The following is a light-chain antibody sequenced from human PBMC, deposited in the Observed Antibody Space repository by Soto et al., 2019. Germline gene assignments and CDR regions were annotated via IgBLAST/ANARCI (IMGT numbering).Light chain of an antibody. CDR1: QSISCRY. CDR3: QQYGSSPLT. V-gene: IGKV3-20*01. Sequence: ETVWTQSTGTLSLSPGERASLSCRASQSISCRYLAWYQQKPGQAPRLLIYDASSRATGIADRFSGSGSGTDFMRTISRLEPEDFAVYYCQQYGSSPLTFGGGTKVEIK. J-gene: IGKJ4*01. CDR2: DAS.